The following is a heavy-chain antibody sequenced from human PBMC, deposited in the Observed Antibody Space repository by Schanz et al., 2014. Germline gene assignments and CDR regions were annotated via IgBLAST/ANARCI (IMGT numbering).Heavy chain of an antibody. D-gene: IGHD4-17*01. CDR2: IYTSGST. CDR3: AKDMHKDYGGKPQAFDI. CDR1: GFTVSSNY. J-gene: IGHJ3*02. Sequence: VQLVESGGGVVQRGGSLRLSCAASGFTVSSNYMSWVRQAPGKGLEWVSVIYTSGSTYYADSVRGRFTFSRDNSKNTLYLQMNSLRAEDTAVYYCAKDMHKDYGGKPQAFDIWGQGTMVTVSS. V-gene: IGHV3-66*01.